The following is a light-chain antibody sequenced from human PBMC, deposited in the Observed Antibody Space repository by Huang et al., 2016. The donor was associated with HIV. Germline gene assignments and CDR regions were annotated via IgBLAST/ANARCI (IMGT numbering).Light chain of an antibody. CDR3: QQYGSSPLT. Sequence: IVLMQSPGTLSLSPGERATLSCRASQSVRSSSLAWYQQKPGQSPRLLIFGASNRATAIPDRFSGSGSATDFTLTISRLEPEDFAVYYCQQYGSSPLTFGGGTKVEIK. CDR1: QSVRSSS. V-gene: IGKV3-20*01. J-gene: IGKJ4*01. CDR2: GAS.